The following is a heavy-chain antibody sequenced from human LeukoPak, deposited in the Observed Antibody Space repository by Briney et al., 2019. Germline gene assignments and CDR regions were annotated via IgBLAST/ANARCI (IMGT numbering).Heavy chain of an antibody. J-gene: IGHJ6*03. D-gene: IGHD3-10*01. Sequence: SETLSLTCTVSGGSIGSSSYYWGWIRQPPGKGLERIGSIYYSGSTYYNPSLKSRVTISVDTSKNQFSLKLSSVTAADTAVYYCARRQWFGELFGYMDVWGKGTTVTVSS. CDR2: IYYSGST. CDR1: GGSIGSSSYY. CDR3: ARRQWFGELFGYMDV. V-gene: IGHV4-39*01.